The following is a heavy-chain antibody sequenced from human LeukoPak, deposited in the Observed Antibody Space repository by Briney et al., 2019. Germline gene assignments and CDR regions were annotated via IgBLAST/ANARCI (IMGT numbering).Heavy chain of an antibody. Sequence: GRSLRLSCAASGFTFSSYGMHWVRQAPGKGLEWVAVIWYDGTNKNYADSVKGRFTISRENARNSLLLQMDNLRAEDTAVYYCARSKSYSSGWTDFDWWGQGTLVTVSS. V-gene: IGHV3-33*01. CDR1: GFTFSSYG. J-gene: IGHJ4*02. D-gene: IGHD6-19*01. CDR2: IWYDGTNK. CDR3: ARSKSYSSGWTDFDW.